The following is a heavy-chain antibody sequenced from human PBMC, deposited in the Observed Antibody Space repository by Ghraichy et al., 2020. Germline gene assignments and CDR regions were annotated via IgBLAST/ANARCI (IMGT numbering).Heavy chain of an antibody. J-gene: IGHJ4*02. CDR1: GGSISSYY. CDR3: ARATSGYYTTDFDY. D-gene: IGHD3-3*01. CDR2: IYYSGST. V-gene: IGHV4-59*01. Sequence: SETLSLTCTVSGGSISSYYWSWIRQPPGKGLEWIGYIYYSGSTNYNPSLKSRVTISVDTSKNQFSLKLSSVTAADTAVYYCARATSGYYTTDFDYWGQGTLVTVSS.